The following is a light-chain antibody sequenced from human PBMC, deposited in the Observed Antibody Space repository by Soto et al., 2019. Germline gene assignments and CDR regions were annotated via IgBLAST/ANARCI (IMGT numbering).Light chain of an antibody. V-gene: IGKV3-15*01. Sequence: EIVMTQSPATLSVSPGERATLSCRASQSVSSKLAWYQQKPGQAPRLLIYGASTRATGIPARFSGSGSGTEFTLTISSLQSEDVAVYYCQQYNNGPPLTFGGGTKVEIK. J-gene: IGKJ4*01. CDR2: GAS. CDR1: QSVSSK. CDR3: QQYNNGPPLT.